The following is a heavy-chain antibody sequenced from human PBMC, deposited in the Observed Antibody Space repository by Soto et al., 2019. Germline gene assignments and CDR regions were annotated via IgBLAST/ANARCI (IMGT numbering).Heavy chain of an antibody. J-gene: IGHJ4*02. Sequence: GGSLRLSCAASGFTFSSYSMNWVRQAPGKGLEWESYITSSGSTKYYADSVKGRFTISRDNSKNTLYLQMNSLRAEDTAVYYCAKASRITGTTFHIDYWGQGTLVTVSS. V-gene: IGHV3-48*01. D-gene: IGHD1-20*01. CDR3: AKASRITGTTFHIDY. CDR1: GFTFSSYS. CDR2: ITSSGSTK.